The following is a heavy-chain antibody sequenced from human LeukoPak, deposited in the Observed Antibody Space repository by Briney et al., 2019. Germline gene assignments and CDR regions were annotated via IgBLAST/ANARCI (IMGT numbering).Heavy chain of an antibody. V-gene: IGHV4-31*03. CDR1: GDSINSGGYY. Sequence: SATLSLTCTVSGDSINSGGYYWSWIRQHPGKGLEWIGYIDYSGSTYYNPSLKSRVTISVDTSKNQFSLKLSSVTAADTAVYYCARGYVGGFGELINYYYYGMDVWGQGTTVTVSS. CDR2: IDYSGST. J-gene: IGHJ6*02. D-gene: IGHD3-10*01. CDR3: ARGYVGGFGELINYYYYGMDV.